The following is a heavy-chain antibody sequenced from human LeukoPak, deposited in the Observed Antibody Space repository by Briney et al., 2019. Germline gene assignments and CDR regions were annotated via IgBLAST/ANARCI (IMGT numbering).Heavy chain of an antibody. CDR1: GDSISSGNYY. J-gene: IGHJ2*01. CDR3: ARAPAGIAAAGEPQENWYFDL. D-gene: IGHD6-13*01. Sequence: SETLSLTCTVSGDSISSGNYYWSWIRQPAGKGLEWIGRIYATGNTNYNPSLRSRVTISVDTSKNQFSLKLSSVTAADTAVYYCARAPAGIAAAGEPQENWYFDLWGRGTLVTVSS. V-gene: IGHV4-61*02. CDR2: IYATGNT.